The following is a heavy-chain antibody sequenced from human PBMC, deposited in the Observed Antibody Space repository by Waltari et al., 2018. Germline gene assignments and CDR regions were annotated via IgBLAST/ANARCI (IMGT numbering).Heavy chain of an antibody. D-gene: IGHD1-26*01. Sequence: EVQLVESGGALIQPGGSLRLPCAASGLPVSSHYTGWVRQAPGKGLEWVSVIYSGGITYYADSVKGRFTISRDNSKNTLYLQMNSLRAEDTAVYYCARDLVGALSYWGQGTLVTVSS. V-gene: IGHV3-53*01. CDR3: ARDLVGALSY. J-gene: IGHJ4*02. CDR2: IYSGGIT. CDR1: GLPVSSHY.